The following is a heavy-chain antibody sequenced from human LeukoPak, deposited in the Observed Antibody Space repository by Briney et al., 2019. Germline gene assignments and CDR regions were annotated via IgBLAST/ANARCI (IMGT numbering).Heavy chain of an antibody. D-gene: IGHD2-21*02. Sequence: GGSLRLSCVASGFTFSDYYMHWVRQAPGKGLVWVSRINNDGSSATYADSVKGRFTISRDNAKNTLYLQMDSLRAEDTAVHYCARHCDYWGQGTLVTVSS. V-gene: IGHV3-74*01. CDR3: ARHCDY. CDR2: INNDGSSA. CDR1: GFTFSDYY. J-gene: IGHJ4*02.